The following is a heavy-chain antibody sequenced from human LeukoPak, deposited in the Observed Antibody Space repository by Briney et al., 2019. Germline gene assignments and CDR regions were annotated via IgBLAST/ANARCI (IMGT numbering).Heavy chain of an antibody. D-gene: IGHD6-13*01. V-gene: IGHV3-23*01. CDR2: ISSSGSGGNT. Sequence: PGGSLRLSCAASGVTLSSYAMSWARQAPGKGLEWVSGISSSGSGGNTYYADSVKGRFVISRDNSKNTLYLQMNSLRVEDSAVYFCVKESKTAGPGYFDFWGQGTLVTVSS. CDR3: VKESKTAGPGYFDF. J-gene: IGHJ4*02. CDR1: GVTLSSYA.